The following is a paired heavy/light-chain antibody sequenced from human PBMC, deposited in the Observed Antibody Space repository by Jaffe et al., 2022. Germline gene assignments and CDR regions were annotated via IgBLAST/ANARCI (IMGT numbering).Heavy chain of an antibody. V-gene: IGHV3-11*01. CDR3: ASFDGAVAGTGAFDI. J-gene: IGHJ3*02. CDR1: GFTFSDYY. D-gene: IGHD6-19*01. CDR2: ISSSGSTI. Sequence: QVQLVESGGGLVKPGGSLRLSCAASGFTFSDYYMSWIRQAPGKGLEWVSYISSSGSTIYYADSVKGRFTISRDNAKNSLYLQMNSLRAEDTAVYYCASFDGAVAGTGAFDIWGQGTMVTVSS.
Light chain of an antibody. CDR1: QSISSW. CDR3: QQYNSFWT. CDR2: KAS. V-gene: IGKV1-5*03. Sequence: DIQMTQSPSTLSASVGDRVTITCRASQSISSWLAWYQQKPGKAPKLLIYKASSLESGVPSRFSGSGSGTEFTLTISSLQPDDFATYYCQQYNSFWTFGQGTKVEIK. J-gene: IGKJ1*01.